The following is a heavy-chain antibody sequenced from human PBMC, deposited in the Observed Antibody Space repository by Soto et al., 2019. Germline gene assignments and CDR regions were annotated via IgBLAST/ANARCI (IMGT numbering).Heavy chain of an antibody. J-gene: IGHJ5*02. CDR3: ARGRVKWKRNWFDP. CDR2: INHSGST. CDR1: GGSFSGYY. D-gene: IGHD1-1*01. Sequence: NPSATLSLTCAVYGGSFSGYYWSWIRQPPGKGLEWIGEINHSGSTNYNPSLKSRVSLSVDTSKNQFSLKLSSVTAADTAVYYCARGRVKWKRNWFDPWGQGTLVTVSS. V-gene: IGHV4-34*01.